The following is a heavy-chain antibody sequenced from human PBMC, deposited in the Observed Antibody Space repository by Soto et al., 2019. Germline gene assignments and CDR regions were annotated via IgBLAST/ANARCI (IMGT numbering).Heavy chain of an antibody. V-gene: IGHV4-4*02. D-gene: IGHD6-13*01. CDR1: GGSISSNNW. J-gene: IGHJ4*02. CDR3: AKGGRIAGDY. Sequence: QVHLQESGPGLVTPSGTLSLTCAVSGGSISSNNWWSWVRQSPGKGLEWIGEIFHSGSTNYNPSLKXXVXIXXDKSKNHFSLKLSSVTAADTAVYYCAKGGRIAGDYWGQGTLVTVSS. CDR2: IFHSGST.